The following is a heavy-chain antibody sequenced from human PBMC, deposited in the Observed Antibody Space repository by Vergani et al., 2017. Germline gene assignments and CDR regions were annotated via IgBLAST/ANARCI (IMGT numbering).Heavy chain of an antibody. CDR3: ARDGQVSPYIGGMDV. CDR2: INPSGGST. V-gene: IGHV1-46*03. CDR1: GYTFTSYY. D-gene: IGHD2-15*01. Sequence: QVQVVQSGAEVKKPGASVKVSCKASGYTFTSYYMHWVRQAPGQGLEWMGIINPSGGSTTYAQKFQGRVTMTRDTSTSTVYMELSSLSSEDTAVYYCARDGQVSPYIGGMDVWGQGTTVTVSS. J-gene: IGHJ6*02.